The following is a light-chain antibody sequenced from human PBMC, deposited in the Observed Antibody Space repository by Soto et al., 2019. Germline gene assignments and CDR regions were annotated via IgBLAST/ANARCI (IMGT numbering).Light chain of an antibody. CDR3: QQYGSSPPVT. J-gene: IGKJ5*01. CDR2: GAS. CDR1: QSVSSSY. V-gene: IGKV3-20*01. Sequence: EIVLTQSPGTLSLSPGERATLSCRASQSVSSSYLAWYQQKPGQAPRLLIYGASGRATGIPDRFSGSGSGTDFTLTISRLEPEDYCQQYGSSPPVTFGQGTRLEIK.